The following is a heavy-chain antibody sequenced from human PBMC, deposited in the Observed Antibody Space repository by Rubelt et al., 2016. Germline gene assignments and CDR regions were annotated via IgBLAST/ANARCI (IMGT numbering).Heavy chain of an antibody. CDR3: ARHERFWSGYSREDWFDP. D-gene: IGHD3-3*01. J-gene: IGHJ5*02. CDR2: IYYSGST. V-gene: IGHV4-31*03. Sequence: QVQLQESGPGLVKPSETLSLTCTVYGGSFSSGGYYWSWIRQHPGKGLEWIGYIYYSGSTYYNPSFKSRVSRSVATSKNQFSLKLSSVTAADTAVYYCARHERFWSGYSREDWFDPWGQGTLVTVSS. CDR1: GGSFSSGGYY.